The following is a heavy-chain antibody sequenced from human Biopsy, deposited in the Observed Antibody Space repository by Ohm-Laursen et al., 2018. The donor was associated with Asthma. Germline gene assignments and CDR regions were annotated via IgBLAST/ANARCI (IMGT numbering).Heavy chain of an antibody. V-gene: IGHV1-69*13. CDR2: LIPIFGTS. Sequence: VASVKVSCNASGGMFGNYAISWVRQAPRQGLEWMGGLIPIFGTSNYAQKFQGRVTFTADESTSSAYMELSSLRSEDSAVYYCARDALHDNSAYIGDAFDFWGQGTMVTVPS. CDR3: ARDALHDNSAYIGDAFDF. D-gene: IGHD3-22*01. CDR1: GGMFGNYA. J-gene: IGHJ3*01.